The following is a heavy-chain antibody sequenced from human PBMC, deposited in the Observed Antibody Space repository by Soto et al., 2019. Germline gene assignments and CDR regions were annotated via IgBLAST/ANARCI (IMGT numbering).Heavy chain of an antibody. Sequence: GGSLRLSCAASGFTFRTYWMHWVRQAPGKGLEWVAVISYDGSNKYYADSVKGRFTISRDNSKNTLYLQMNSLRAEDTAVYYCAKVDSSYSSGWYYYYYYGMDVWGQGTTVTVSS. CDR3: AKVDSSYSSGWYYYYYYGMDV. CDR2: ISYDGSNK. D-gene: IGHD6-19*01. CDR1: GFTFRTYW. J-gene: IGHJ6*02. V-gene: IGHV3-30*18.